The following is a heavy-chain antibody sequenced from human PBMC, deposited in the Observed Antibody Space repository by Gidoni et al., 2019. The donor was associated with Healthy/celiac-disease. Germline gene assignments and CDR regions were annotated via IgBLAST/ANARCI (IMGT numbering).Heavy chain of an antibody. V-gene: IGHV4-4*02. CDR2: IYQSGST. J-gene: IGHJ4*02. D-gene: IGHD1-26*01. CDR1: GGAISSSNW. Sequence: QVQLQESGPGLVKPSGTLSPTCAVSGGAISSSNWWSWVRQPPGKGLEWIGEIYQSGSTNYNPSLKSLVTISVDKSKNQFSLKLSSVTAADTAVYYCARVPSVGATPFDYWGQRTLVTVSS. CDR3: ARVPSVGATPFDY.